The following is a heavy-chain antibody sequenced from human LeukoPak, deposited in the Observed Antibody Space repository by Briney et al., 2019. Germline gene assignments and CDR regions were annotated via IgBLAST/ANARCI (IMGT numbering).Heavy chain of an antibody. CDR3: AKDNRRHYTSGPNPNSLH. Sequence: GGSLRLSCAGSGFIFNNYAMHWVRQPPGKGLEWVSGISWNSGSIDYADSVKGRFTISRDNAKNSLYLQMNSLRVEDTAFYYCAKDNRRHYTSGPNPNSLHWGQGALVTVSS. CDR2: ISWNSGSI. V-gene: IGHV3-9*01. D-gene: IGHD6-19*01. CDR1: GFIFNNYA. J-gene: IGHJ4*02.